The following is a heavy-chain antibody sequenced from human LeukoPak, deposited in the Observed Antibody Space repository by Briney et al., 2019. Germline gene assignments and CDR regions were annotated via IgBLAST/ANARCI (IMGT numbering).Heavy chain of an antibody. CDR3: ARDLLSDYYYGMDV. J-gene: IGHJ6*02. CDR1: GFTFSSYA. V-gene: IGHV3-33*08. CDR2: IWYDGSNK. Sequence: GGSLRLSCAASGFTFSSYAMHWVRQAPGKGLEWVAVIWYDGSNKHYADSVKGRFTISRDNSKNTLYLQMNSLRAEDTAVYYCARDLLSDYYYGMDVWGQGTTVTVSS.